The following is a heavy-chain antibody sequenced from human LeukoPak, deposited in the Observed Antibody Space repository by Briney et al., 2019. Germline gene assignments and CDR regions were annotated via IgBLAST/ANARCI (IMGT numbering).Heavy chain of an antibody. CDR1: GYTFTSYA. V-gene: IGHV1-3*01. Sequence: ASVKVSCKASGYTFTSYAMHWVRQAPGQRLEWMGWINAGNGNTKYSQKFQGRVTITRDTSASTAYMELSSLRSEDTALYYCARAYSNTDGFDIWGQGTMVTVSS. CDR2: INAGNGNT. D-gene: IGHD4-11*01. J-gene: IGHJ3*02. CDR3: ARAYSNTDGFDI.